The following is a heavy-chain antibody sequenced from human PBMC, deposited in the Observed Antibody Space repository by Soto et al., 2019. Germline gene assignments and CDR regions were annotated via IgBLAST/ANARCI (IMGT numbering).Heavy chain of an antibody. J-gene: IGHJ4*02. V-gene: IGHV3-30*18. D-gene: IGHD1-26*01. Sequence: QVQLVESGGGVVQPGRSLRLSCAASGFTFSSYGMHWVRQAPGKGLEWVAVISYDGSNKYYADSVKGRFTISRDNSKNTLYLQMNRLRAEDPAVYYCAKDKGIVGATPHYWGQGTLVTVSS. CDR3: AKDKGIVGATPHY. CDR2: ISYDGSNK. CDR1: GFTFSSYG.